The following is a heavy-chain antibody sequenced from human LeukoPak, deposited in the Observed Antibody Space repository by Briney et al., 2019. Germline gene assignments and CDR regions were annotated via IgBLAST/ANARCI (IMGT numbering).Heavy chain of an antibody. Sequence: GASVKVSCKASGYTFTGYYMHWVRQAPGQGLEWMGWINPNSGGTNYAQKFQGRVAMTRDTSISTAYMELSRLRSDDTAVYCCARGYSGSYYKAFDIWGQGTMVTVSS. CDR3: ARGYSGSYYKAFDI. V-gene: IGHV1-2*02. J-gene: IGHJ3*02. CDR1: GYTFTGYY. CDR2: INPNSGGT. D-gene: IGHD1-26*01.